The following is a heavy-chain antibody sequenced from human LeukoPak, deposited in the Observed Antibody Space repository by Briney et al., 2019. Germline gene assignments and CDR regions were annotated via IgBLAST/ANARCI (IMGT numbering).Heavy chain of an antibody. CDR1: GFTFSSYA. D-gene: IGHD3-22*01. CDR3: ARGVYDSSGYYYP. CDR2: ISSSGSTI. Sequence: GGSLRLSCAASGFTFSSYAMSWVRQAPGEGLEWVSYISSSGSTIYYADSVKGRFTISRDNAKNSLYLQMNSLRAEDTAVYYCARGVYDSSGYYYPWGQGTLVTVSS. J-gene: IGHJ5*02. V-gene: IGHV3-48*03.